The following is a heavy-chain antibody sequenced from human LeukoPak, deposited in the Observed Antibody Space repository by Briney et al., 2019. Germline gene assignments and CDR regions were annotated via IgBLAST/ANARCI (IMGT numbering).Heavy chain of an antibody. J-gene: IGHJ6*02. Sequence: PGGSLRLSCAASGFTFSSYSMNWVRQAPGKGLEWVSYISSSSSTIYYADSVKGRFTISRDNAKNSPYLQMNSLRDEDTAVYYCARGVHYYYYGMDVWGQGTTVTVSS. V-gene: IGHV3-48*02. CDR1: GFTFSSYS. CDR3: ARGVHYYYYGMDV. CDR2: ISSSSSTI.